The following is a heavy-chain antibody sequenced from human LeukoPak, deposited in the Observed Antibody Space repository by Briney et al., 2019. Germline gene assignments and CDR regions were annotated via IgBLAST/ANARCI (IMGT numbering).Heavy chain of an antibody. CDR2: ISHSSSAM. CDR3: ARGTVTQDWYFDL. V-gene: IGHV3-48*01. CDR1: AFVFSNYN. Sequence: GGSLRLSCAASAFVFSNYNMNWVRQAPGKGLEWISYISHSSSAMYYADSVKGRFTISRDNAKNSLFLQMSSLRAEDTALYYCARGTVTQDWYFDLWGRGTLVTVSS. D-gene: IGHD4-17*01. J-gene: IGHJ2*01.